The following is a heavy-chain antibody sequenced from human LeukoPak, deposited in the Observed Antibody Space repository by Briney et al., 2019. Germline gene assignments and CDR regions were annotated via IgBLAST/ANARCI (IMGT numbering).Heavy chain of an antibody. CDR2: INPNSGGT. J-gene: IGHJ1*01. CDR1: RYTFTGYY. CDR3: ARAVAAAGTGAEYFQH. V-gene: IGHV1-2*02. Sequence: ASVKVSCKASRYTFTGYYIHWVRQVPGQGLEWMGWINPNSGGTNYAQKFQGRVTMTRDTSINTAYMELSRLRSDDTAVYYCARAVAAAGTGAEYFQHWGQGTLVTVSS. D-gene: IGHD6-13*01.